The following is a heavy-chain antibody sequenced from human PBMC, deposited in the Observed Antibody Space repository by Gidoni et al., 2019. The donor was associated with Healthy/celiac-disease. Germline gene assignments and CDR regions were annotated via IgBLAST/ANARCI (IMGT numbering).Heavy chain of an antibody. V-gene: IGHV4-39*01. CDR1: GGSISSSSSY. J-gene: IGHJ3*02. D-gene: IGHD3-10*01. CDR3: ARQQPKAGVLLWFREFNGPLGAFDI. Sequence: QLQLQESGPGLVKPSETLSLTCTVSGGSISSSSSYWGWIRQPPGKGLEWIGSIYYSGSTYYNPSLKSRVTISVDTSKNQFSLKLSSVTAADTAVYYCARQQPKAGVLLWFREFNGPLGAFDIWGQGTMVTVSS. CDR2: IYYSGST.